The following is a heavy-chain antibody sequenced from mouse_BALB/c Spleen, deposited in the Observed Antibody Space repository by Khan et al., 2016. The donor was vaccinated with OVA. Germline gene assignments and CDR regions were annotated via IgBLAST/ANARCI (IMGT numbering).Heavy chain of an antibody. D-gene: IGHD1-1*01. V-gene: IGHV14-3*02. CDR1: GFNIKDTY. Sequence: VQLKESGAELVKPGASVKLSCSASGFNIKDTYIHWVKQRPEQGLEWIGRIDPANGDTKCDPKFQGKATIRSDTSSNPAYLQLSSLTSEDTAVYYCGSFFSHVYGSGWFAYWGQGTLVTVSA. J-gene: IGHJ3*01. CDR2: IDPANGDT. CDR3: GSFFSHVYGSGWFAY.